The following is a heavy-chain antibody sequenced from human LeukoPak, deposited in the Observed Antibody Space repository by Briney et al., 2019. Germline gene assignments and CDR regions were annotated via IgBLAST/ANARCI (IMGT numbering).Heavy chain of an antibody. CDR1: GGSFSGYY. J-gene: IGHJ4*02. CDR2: INHSGST. Sequence: PSETLSLTCAVYGGSFSGYYWSWIRQPPGKGLEWIGEINHSGSTNYNPSLKSRVTISVDTSKNQSSLKLSSVTAADTAVYYCARGRPSAAGSLDYWGQGTLVTVSS. D-gene: IGHD6-13*01. V-gene: IGHV4-34*01. CDR3: ARGRPSAAGSLDY.